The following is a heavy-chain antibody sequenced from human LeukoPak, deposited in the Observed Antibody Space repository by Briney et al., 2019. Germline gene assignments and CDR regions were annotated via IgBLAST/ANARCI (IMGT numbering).Heavy chain of an antibody. CDR1: GFTFSSYD. D-gene: IGHD2-2*01. Sequence: PGGSLRLSCAASGFTFSSYDMHWVRQATGKGLEWVSAIGTAGDTYYPGSVKGRLTISRESAKNSLYLQMNSLRAGDTAVYYCARERTHYGMDVWGQGTTVTVSS. CDR3: ARERTHYGMDV. V-gene: IGHV3-13*01. J-gene: IGHJ6*02. CDR2: IGTAGDT.